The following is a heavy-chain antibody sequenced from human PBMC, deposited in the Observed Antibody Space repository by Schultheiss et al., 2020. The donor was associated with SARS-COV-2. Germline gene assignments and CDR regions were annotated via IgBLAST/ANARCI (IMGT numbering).Heavy chain of an antibody. D-gene: IGHD3-16*01. CDR1: GGSFSGYY. CDR3: ARELGLRNDY. Sequence: SQTLSLTCAVYGGSFSGYYWSWIRQPPGKGLEWIGSIYYSGSTYYNPSLKSRVTISVDTSKNQFSLKLSSVTAADTAVYYCARELGLRNDYWGQGTLVTVSS. J-gene: IGHJ4*02. CDR2: IYYSGST. V-gene: IGHV4-34*01.